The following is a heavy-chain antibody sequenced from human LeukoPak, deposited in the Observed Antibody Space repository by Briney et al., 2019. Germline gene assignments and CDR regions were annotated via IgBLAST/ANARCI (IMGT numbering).Heavy chain of an antibody. CDR3: AREKYSIVGATGHLDV. Sequence: ASVKVSCKASGYTFTSYYMHWVRQAPGQGLEWMGIINPSGGSTSYAQKFQGRVTMARDMSTSTVYMELSSLRSEDTAVYYCAREKYSIVGATGHLDVWGKGTTVTVSS. V-gene: IGHV1-46*01. J-gene: IGHJ6*04. CDR2: INPSGGST. CDR1: GYTFTSYY. D-gene: IGHD1-26*01.